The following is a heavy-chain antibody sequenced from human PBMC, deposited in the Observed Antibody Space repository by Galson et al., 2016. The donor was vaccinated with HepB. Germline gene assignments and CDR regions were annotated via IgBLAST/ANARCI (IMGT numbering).Heavy chain of an antibody. V-gene: IGHV3-74*03. D-gene: IGHD2/OR15-2a*01. J-gene: IGHJ3*02. CDR1: GFAFNSYW. Sequence: SLRLSCAASGFAFNSYWMHWVRQAPGKGLVWVSRVDSDGGDTTCTDSVKGRFTISRDNAKNMIHLQINSLRAEDTAVYYCTRGIRGSRAFDIWGQGTMVTVSS. CDR3: TRGIRGSRAFDI. CDR2: VDSDGGDT.